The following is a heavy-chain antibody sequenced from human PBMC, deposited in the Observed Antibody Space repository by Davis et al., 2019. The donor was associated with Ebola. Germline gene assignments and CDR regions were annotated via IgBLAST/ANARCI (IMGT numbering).Heavy chain of an antibody. CDR2: IIPIFGIA. V-gene: IGHV1-69*10. D-gene: IGHD1-26*01. Sequence: AASVKVSCKASGGTFSSYAISWVRQAPGQGLEWMGGIIPIFGIANYAQKFQGRVTITADKSTSTAYMELSSLRSEDTAVYYCAREASGSYYADYWGQGTLVTVSS. CDR3: AREASGSYYADY. J-gene: IGHJ4*02. CDR1: GGTFSSYA.